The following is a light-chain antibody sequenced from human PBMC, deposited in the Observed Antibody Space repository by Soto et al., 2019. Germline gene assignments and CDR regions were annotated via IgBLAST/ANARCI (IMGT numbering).Light chain of an antibody. CDR2: GAS. V-gene: IGKV3-15*01. CDR1: QSVSSN. J-gene: IGKJ1*01. CDR3: HQYHNWPPWT. Sequence: EIVMTQSPATLSVSPGERATLSCRASQSVSSNLAWYQQKPGQAPRLLIYGASTRATGIPARFSGSGSGTEFTLTISSMQSEDVAVYYCHQYHNWPPWTFGQGTKVEIK.